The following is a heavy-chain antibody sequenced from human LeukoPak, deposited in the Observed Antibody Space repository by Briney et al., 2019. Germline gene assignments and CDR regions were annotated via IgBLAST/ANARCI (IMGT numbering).Heavy chain of an antibody. CDR3: ASGRDGYNPGY. D-gene: IGHD5-24*01. CDR1: GFTFSSYG. J-gene: IGHJ4*02. V-gene: IGHV3-23*01. Sequence: GGSLRLSCAASGFTFSSYGMSWVRQAPGKGLEWVSAISGSGGSTYYADSVKGRFTISRDNSKNTLYLQMNSLRAEDTAVYYCASGRDGYNPGYWGQGTLVTVSS. CDR2: ISGSGGST.